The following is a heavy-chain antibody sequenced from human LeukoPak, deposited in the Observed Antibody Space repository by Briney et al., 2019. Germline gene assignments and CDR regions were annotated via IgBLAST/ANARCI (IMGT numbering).Heavy chain of an antibody. J-gene: IGHJ4*02. CDR1: GGSISSGSYY. CDR2: IYTSGST. CDR3: AMGMITFGGVIVIPEVY. D-gene: IGHD3-16*02. Sequence: SETLSLTCTVSGGSISSGSYYWSWIRQPAGKGLEWIGRIYTSGSTNYNPSLKSRFTISVDTSKNQFSLKLSSVTAADTAVYYCAMGMITFGGVIVIPEVYWGQGTLVTVSS. V-gene: IGHV4-61*02.